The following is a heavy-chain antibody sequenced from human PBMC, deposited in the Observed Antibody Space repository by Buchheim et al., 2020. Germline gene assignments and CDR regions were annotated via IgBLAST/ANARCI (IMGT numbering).Heavy chain of an antibody. CDR3: ARDHYDFWSGHYYYYGMDV. V-gene: IGHV1-2*04. D-gene: IGHD3-3*01. Sequence: QVQLVQSGAEVKKPGASVKVSCKASGYTFTGYYMHWVRQAPGQGLEWMGWINPNSGGTNYAQKFQGWVTMTRDTAISTAYMELSRLRSDDTAVYYCARDHYDFWSGHYYYYGMDVWGQGTT. CDR1: GYTFTGYY. J-gene: IGHJ6*02. CDR2: INPNSGGT.